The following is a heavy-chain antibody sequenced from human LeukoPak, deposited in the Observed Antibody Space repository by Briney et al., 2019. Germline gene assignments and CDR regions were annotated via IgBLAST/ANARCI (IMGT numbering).Heavy chain of an antibody. CDR2: IIPILGIA. D-gene: IGHD2-2*01. Sequence: SVTVSCKASGGTFSSYAISWVRQAPGQGLEWMGRIIPILGIANYAQKFQGRVTITADKSTSTAYMELSSLRSEDTAVYYCARTLGYCSSTSCYPYYYYGMDVWGQGTTVTVSS. V-gene: IGHV1-69*04. CDR3: ARTLGYCSSTSCYPYYYYGMDV. J-gene: IGHJ6*02. CDR1: GGTFSSYA.